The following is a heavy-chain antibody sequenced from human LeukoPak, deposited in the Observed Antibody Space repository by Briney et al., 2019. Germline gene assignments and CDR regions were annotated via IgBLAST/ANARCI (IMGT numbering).Heavy chain of an antibody. V-gene: IGHV1-8*01. D-gene: IGHD3-10*01. J-gene: IGHJ5*02. Sequence: ASVKVSCKASGYTFTSYDINWVRQATGQGLEWMGWMNPNSGNTGCAQKFQGRVTMTRNTSISTAYMELSSLRSEDTAVYYCARTMVRGVIIALRWFDPWGQGTLVTVSS. CDR2: MNPNSGNT. CDR3: ARTMVRGVIIALRWFDP. CDR1: GYTFTSYD.